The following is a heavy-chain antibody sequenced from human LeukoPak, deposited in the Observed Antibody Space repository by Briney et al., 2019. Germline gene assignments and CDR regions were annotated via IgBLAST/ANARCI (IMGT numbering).Heavy chain of an antibody. J-gene: IGHJ4*02. CDR1: GGSFSGYY. Sequence: SETLSLTCAVYGGSFSGYYWSWIRQPPGKGLEWIGEINHSGSTNYNPSLKSRVTISVDTSKNQFSLKLSSVTAADTAVYYCAREGYSGWYFDYWGQGTLVTVSS. V-gene: IGHV4-34*01. CDR2: INHSGST. CDR3: AREGYSGWYFDY. D-gene: IGHD6-19*01.